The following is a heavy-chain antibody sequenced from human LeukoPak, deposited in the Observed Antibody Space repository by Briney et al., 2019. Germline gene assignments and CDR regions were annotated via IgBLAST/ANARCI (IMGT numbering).Heavy chain of an antibody. D-gene: IGHD3-9*01. CDR1: GFTFSSYG. Sequence: GGSLRLSCAASGFTFSSYGMHWVRQAPGKGLEWVAFIRYDGSNKYYADSVKGRFTISRDNSKNTLYLQMNSLRAEDTAVYYCAKNALDILTGYYCYAFDIWGQGTMVTVSS. V-gene: IGHV3-30*02. CDR2: IRYDGSNK. CDR3: AKNALDILTGYYCYAFDI. J-gene: IGHJ3*02.